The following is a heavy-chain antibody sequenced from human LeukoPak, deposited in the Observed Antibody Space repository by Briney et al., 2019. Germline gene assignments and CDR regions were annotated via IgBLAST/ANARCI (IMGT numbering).Heavy chain of an antibody. J-gene: IGHJ4*02. V-gene: IGHV3-7*01. Sequence: GGSLRLSCAASGFTFSGYWMSWVRQAPGKGLEWVANIKQDGSEKYYVDSVKGRFTISRDNAKNSLYLQMNSLRAEDTAVYYCARNRYYDSSGSYYYFDYWGQGTLVTVSS. CDR3: ARNRYYDSSGSYYYFDY. CDR1: GFTFSGYW. CDR2: IKQDGSEK. D-gene: IGHD3-22*01.